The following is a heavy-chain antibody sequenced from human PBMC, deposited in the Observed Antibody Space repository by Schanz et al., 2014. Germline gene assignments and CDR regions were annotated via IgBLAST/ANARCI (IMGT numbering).Heavy chain of an antibody. V-gene: IGHV1-46*03. Sequence: QVQLVQSGAEVKKPGASVKVSCKASGYTFTSDSMHWVRQAPGQGLEWMGMINPSGGSTTYAQKFQGRVTMTRDTSTSTVNMELSSLRAEDTAVYYCARDGVDAAAGGNYWGQGTLVTVSS. CDR3: ARDGVDAAAGGNY. CDR2: INPSGGST. CDR1: GYTFTSDS. J-gene: IGHJ4*02. D-gene: IGHD6-13*01.